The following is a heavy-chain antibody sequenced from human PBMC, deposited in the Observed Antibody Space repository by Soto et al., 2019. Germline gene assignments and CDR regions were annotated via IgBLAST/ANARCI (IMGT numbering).Heavy chain of an antibody. CDR2: ISSSSSYI. J-gene: IGHJ3*02. Sequence: GGSLRLSCAASGFTFSSYSMNWVRQAPGKGLEWVSSISSSSSYIYYADSVKGRFTISRDNAKNSLYLQMNSLRAEDTAVYYCARGNWGRFSHDIWGQGTMVTVSS. CDR1: GFTFSSYS. CDR3: ARGNWGRFSHDI. D-gene: IGHD7-27*01. V-gene: IGHV3-21*01.